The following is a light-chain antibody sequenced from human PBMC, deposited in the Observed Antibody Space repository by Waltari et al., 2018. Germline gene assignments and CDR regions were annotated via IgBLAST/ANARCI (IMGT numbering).Light chain of an antibody. V-gene: IGKV2-28*01. CDR2: LGS. J-gene: IGKJ1*01. CDR3: MQSLQTPLT. CDR1: QSLLQSNGYNS. Sequence: DIVMTQSPLSLPVTPGEPASISCRSSQSLLQSNGYNSLDWYLQKPGQSPQLLIYLGSNRASGVPDRFSGSGSGTDFTLKISRVEAEDVGVYYCMQSLQTPLTFGQGTKVEIK.